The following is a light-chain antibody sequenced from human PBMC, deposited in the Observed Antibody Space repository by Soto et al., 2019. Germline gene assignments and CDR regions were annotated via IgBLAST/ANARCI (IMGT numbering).Light chain of an antibody. CDR3: QSYDSRLRANYV. Sequence: QSVLTQPPSVSGAPGQRVTISCTGSSSNIGATYDVQWYQQLPGTAPKLLIYGNSNRPSGVPDRFSGSKSGTSASLAITGLQADDEADYYCQSYDSRLRANYVFGTGTKVTVL. CDR1: SSNIGATYD. J-gene: IGLJ1*01. V-gene: IGLV1-40*01. CDR2: GNS.